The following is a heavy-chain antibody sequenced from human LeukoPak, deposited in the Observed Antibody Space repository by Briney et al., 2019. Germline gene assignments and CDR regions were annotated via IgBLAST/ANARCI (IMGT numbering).Heavy chain of an antibody. CDR1: GYTFTSYY. CDR3: ARDPSSGYYSAAFDI. Sequence: ASVKVSCKASGYTFTSYYMHWVRQAPGQGLEWMGIINPSGGSTSYAQKFQGRVTMTRDTSTSTVYMELSSPRSEDTAVYYCARDPSSGYYSAAFDIWGQGTMLTVSS. D-gene: IGHD3-22*01. J-gene: IGHJ3*02. CDR2: INPSGGST. V-gene: IGHV1-46*01.